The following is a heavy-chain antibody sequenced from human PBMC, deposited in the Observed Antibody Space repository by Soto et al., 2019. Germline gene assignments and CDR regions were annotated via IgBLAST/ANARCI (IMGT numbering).Heavy chain of an antibody. V-gene: IGHV4-31*03. CDR3: ASLTPRSISVDY. CDR2: IYYSGST. D-gene: IGHD6-6*01. CDR1: GGSISSGGYY. Sequence: PSETLSLTCTVSGGSISSGGYYWSWIRQHPGKGLEWIGYIYYSGSTYYNPSLKSRVTISVDTSKNQFSLKLSSVTAADTAVYYCASLTPRSISVDYWGQGTLVTVSS. J-gene: IGHJ4*02.